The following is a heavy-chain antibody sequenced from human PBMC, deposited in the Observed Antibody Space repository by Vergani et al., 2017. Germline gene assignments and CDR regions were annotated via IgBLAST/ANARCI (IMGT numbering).Heavy chain of an antibody. D-gene: IGHD3-10*01. CDR3: ARGSGSYYFTGYYFDY. CDR1: FDSIRNLY. V-gene: IGHV4-59*11. J-gene: IGHJ4*02. CDR2: IHYSENT. Sequence: QVQLQESGPGLVKSSETLSLTCSVSFDSIRNLYCNWIRQPPGKGLEWIGSIHYSENTNYNPSLKTRVTISVDTSKNQFSLTLTSVTAADTAVYYCARGSGSYYFTGYYFDYWGQGTLVTVSS.